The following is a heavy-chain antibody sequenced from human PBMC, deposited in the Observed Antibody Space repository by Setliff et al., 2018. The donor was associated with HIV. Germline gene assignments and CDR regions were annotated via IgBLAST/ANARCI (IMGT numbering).Heavy chain of an antibody. J-gene: IGHJ5*02. D-gene: IGHD3-16*01. V-gene: IGHV1-69*05. Sequence: SVKVSCKASGGTFRGHEISWVRQAPGQGLEWMGGIIPIFGTAKYAQKFQGRVTITTDESTSTAYMELRSLTSEDTAVYYCARDLDEAVKDADNYVPLDLWGQGTLVTVSS. CDR3: ARDLDEAVKDADNYVPLDL. CDR1: GGTFRGHE. CDR2: IIPIFGTA.